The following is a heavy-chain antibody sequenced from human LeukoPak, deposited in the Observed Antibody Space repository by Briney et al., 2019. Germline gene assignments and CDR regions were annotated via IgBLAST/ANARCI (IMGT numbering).Heavy chain of an antibody. D-gene: IGHD6-13*01. Sequence: GGSLRLSCAGSGFTFSNYVMTWVRQAPGKGLEWVSSISSGGRNTYYADSVKGRFTISRDNSKNTLFVQMNSLRGDDTAVYYCAEESAAGKRRYFQYYGMDAWGQGTTVTVSS. CDR2: ISSGGRNT. V-gene: IGHV3-23*01. CDR3: AEESAAGKRRYFQYYGMDA. J-gene: IGHJ6*02. CDR1: GFTFSNYV.